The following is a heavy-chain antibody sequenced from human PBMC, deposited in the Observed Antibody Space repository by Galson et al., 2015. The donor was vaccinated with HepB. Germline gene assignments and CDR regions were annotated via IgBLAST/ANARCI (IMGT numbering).Heavy chain of an antibody. CDR3: AGHRQWLGEDY. J-gene: IGHJ4*02. Sequence: QSGAEVKKPGESLRISCKGSGYSFTNYWISWVRQMPGKGLEWMGRIAPSDSYTNYSPSFQGHVTIPADKSISTAYLQGSSLKASDTATYYCAGHRQWLGEDYWGQGTLVTVSS. V-gene: IGHV5-10-1*03. CDR1: GYSFTNYW. CDR2: IAPSDSYT. D-gene: IGHD6-19*01.